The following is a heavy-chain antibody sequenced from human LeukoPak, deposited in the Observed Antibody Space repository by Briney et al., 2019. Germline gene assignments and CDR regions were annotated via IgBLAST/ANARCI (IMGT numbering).Heavy chain of an antibody. J-gene: IGHJ4*02. Sequence: SETLSLTCTVSGDSISSSSYYWGWIRQPPGKGLEWIASIHYSGSTYYNPSLKSRVTISVDTSKNQFSLKLSSVTAAETSVYYCARIPILYGSGSYWYYFDYWGQGTLVTVSS. CDR2: IHYSGST. V-gene: IGHV4-39*01. CDR3: ARIPILYGSGSYWYYFDY. D-gene: IGHD3-10*01. CDR1: GDSISSSSYY.